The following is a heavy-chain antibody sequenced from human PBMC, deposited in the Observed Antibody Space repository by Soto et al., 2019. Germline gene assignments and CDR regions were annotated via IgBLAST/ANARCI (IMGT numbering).Heavy chain of an antibody. CDR3: ARQGAGLRERFFDP. V-gene: IGHV4-39*01. CDR2: FFHFGLT. J-gene: IGHJ5*02. CDR1: GGYMSENSNC. Sequence: PSETLSLTCGVSGGYMSENSNCWFLVLQRPVKGLECIGSFFHFGLTYYSASLKGRVTISVDPSKNQFLLKLTSVTAADTAVYYCARQGAGLRERFFDPWGQGTPVTVSS. D-gene: IGHD1-26*01.